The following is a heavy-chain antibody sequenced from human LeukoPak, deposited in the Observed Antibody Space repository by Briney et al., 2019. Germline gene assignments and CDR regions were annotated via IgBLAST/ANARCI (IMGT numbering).Heavy chain of an antibody. CDR3: ARVYYDFWSGYCFDY. J-gene: IGHJ4*02. D-gene: IGHD3-3*01. V-gene: IGHV3-33*01. CDR2: IWYDGSNK. Sequence: PGGSLRLSCAASGFIFSSYGMHWVRQAPGKGLEWVAVIWYDGSNKYYADSVKGRFTISRDNSKNTLYLQMNSLRAEDTAVYYCARVYYDFWSGYCFDYWGQGTLVTVSS. CDR1: GFIFSSYG.